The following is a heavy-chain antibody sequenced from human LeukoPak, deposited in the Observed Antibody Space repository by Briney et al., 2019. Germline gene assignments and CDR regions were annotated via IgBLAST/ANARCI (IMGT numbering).Heavy chain of an antibody. Sequence: ASVKVSCKASGYTFTSYYMHWVRQAPGQGLEWMGWINSNSGDPNYAQIFQGRVTMTRDTSITTIYMELSSLRSDDTAVYYCVRSGYYYGLDVWGQGTTVTVS. CDR3: VRSGYYYGLDV. D-gene: IGHD6-25*01. V-gene: IGHV1-2*02. CDR2: INSNSGDP. J-gene: IGHJ6*02. CDR1: GYTFTSYY.